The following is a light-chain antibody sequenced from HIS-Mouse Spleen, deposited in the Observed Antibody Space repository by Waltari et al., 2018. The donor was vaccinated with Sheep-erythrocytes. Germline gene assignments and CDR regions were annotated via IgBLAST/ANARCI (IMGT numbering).Light chain of an antibody. Sequence: QSALTQPRSVSGSPGQSVTISCTGTSSDVGGYNYVSWYQQHPGKAPKLMIYDVSKRPSGVPDRFSGSKSGNTASLTTSGLQAEDEADYAGSYTWVFGGGTKLTVL. CDR1: SSDVGGYNY. CDR3: SYTWV. J-gene: IGLJ3*02. V-gene: IGLV2-11*01. CDR2: DVS.